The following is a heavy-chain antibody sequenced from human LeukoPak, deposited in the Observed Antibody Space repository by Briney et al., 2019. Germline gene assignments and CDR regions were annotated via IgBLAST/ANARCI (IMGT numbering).Heavy chain of an antibody. J-gene: IGHJ5*02. V-gene: IGHV4-30-4*01. CDR3: AALDYYGSRYWFDP. CDR2: IYYSGST. Sequence: PSQTLSLSCTVSGGSISGGDYYWSWIRQPPGKGLEWIGYIYYSGSTYYNPSLKSRVTISVDTSKNQFSLKLSSVTAADMAVYYCAALDYYGSRYWFDPWGQGTLVTVSS. D-gene: IGHD3-10*01. CDR1: GGSISGGDYY.